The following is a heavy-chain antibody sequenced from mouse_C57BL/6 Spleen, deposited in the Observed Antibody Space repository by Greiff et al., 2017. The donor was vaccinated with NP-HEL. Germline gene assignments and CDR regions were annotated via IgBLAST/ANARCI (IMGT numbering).Heavy chain of an antibody. Sequence: DVKLVESGGGLVKPGGSLKLSCAASGFTFSSYAMSWVRQTPEKRLEWVATISDGGSYTYYPDNVKGRFTISRDNAKNNLYLQMSHLKSEDTAMYYCARRRDYYGSSWYFDVWGTGTTVTVSS. CDR1: GFTFSSYA. D-gene: IGHD1-1*01. V-gene: IGHV5-4*03. CDR3: ARRRDYYGSSWYFDV. J-gene: IGHJ1*03. CDR2: ISDGGSYT.